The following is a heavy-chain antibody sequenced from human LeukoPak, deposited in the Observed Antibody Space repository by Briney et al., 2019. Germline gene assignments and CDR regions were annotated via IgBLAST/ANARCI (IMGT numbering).Heavy chain of an antibody. CDR2: INPTGGST. J-gene: IGHJ4*02. CDR3: AGDLDY. CDR1: GYTSTGYY. Sequence: ASVKVSCKASGYTSTGYYMHWVRQAPGQGLEWMGIINPTGGSTTYAQKFQGRVTMTRDTSSNTFYMELSSLRSEDTAVFYCAGDLDYWGQGTLVTVSS. V-gene: IGHV1-46*01.